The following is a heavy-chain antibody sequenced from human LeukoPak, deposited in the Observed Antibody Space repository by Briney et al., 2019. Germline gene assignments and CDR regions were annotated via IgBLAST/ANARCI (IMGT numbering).Heavy chain of an antibody. D-gene: IGHD3-22*01. CDR2: INPNSGGT. J-gene: IGHJ3*02. CDR3: ARGHYDSSGYYYDGGFDI. CDR1: GYTFTGYY. V-gene: IGHV1-2*06. Sequence: EASVKVSCKASGYTFTGYYMNWVQQAPGQGLEWIGRINPNSGGTNYAQKFQGRVTMTRDTSISTAYMELSRLRSDDTAVYYCARGHYDSSGYYYDGGFDIWGQGTMVTVSS.